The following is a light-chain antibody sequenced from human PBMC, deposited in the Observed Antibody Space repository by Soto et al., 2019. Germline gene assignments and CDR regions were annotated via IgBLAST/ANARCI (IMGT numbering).Light chain of an antibody. CDR1: SSDVGAYKY. V-gene: IGLV2-14*01. CDR3: TSYTRSSTLV. CDR2: EVN. Sequence: QSVLTQPASVSGSPGQSITISCTGTSSDVGAYKYVSWYQQHPGKAPKLIIYEVNTRPSGVSHRFSGSKSGNTASLTISGLQADDEADYYCTSYTRSSTLVFGTGTKVTV. J-gene: IGLJ1*01.